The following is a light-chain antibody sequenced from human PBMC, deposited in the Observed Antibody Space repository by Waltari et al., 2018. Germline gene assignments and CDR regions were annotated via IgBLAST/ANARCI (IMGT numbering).Light chain of an antibody. J-gene: IGLJ3*02. CDR2: KDT. CDR1: ALPNQH. V-gene: IGLV3-25*03. Sequence: SHEFTQPLSVSVSPGQTATIPCPGDALPNQHVYWYSTKPGQDPVLVMKKDTERPSGIPERFSGAGSRATVALTISGVQAEDEADYYCQSTDSRGSDHWVFGGWTKLTVL. CDR3: QSTDSRGSDHWV.